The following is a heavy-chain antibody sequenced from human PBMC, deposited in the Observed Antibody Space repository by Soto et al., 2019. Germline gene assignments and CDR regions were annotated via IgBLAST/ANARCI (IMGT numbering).Heavy chain of an antibody. V-gene: IGHV3-30*03. CDR1: GFTFSSYG. D-gene: IGHD3-10*01. CDR2: IGYDGSNK. CDR3: ARDPVNYYGSWTYGMDV. J-gene: IGHJ6*02. Sequence: PGGSLRLSCAASGFTFSSYGMHWVRQAPGKGIEWLAVIGYDGSNKDYADSVKGRFTISRDNSKNTLYLQMNSLRPEDTALYYCARDPVNYYGSWTYGMDVWGQGTTVTVSS.